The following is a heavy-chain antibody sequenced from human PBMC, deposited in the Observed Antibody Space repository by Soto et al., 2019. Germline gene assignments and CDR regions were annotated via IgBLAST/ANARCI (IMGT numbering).Heavy chain of an antibody. CDR1: GYTFASYG. CDR2: VSTYSPKT. D-gene: IGHD3-10*01. V-gene: IGHV1-18*01. CDR3: ARERAVLLWFGEKNWFDP. J-gene: IGHJ5*02. Sequence: ASVKVSCKASGYTFASYGISWLRQAPGQGLEWLGWVSTYSPKTVYAQKFQGRVTMTTDTSTTTAYMELTSLTSNDTAVYYCARERAVLLWFGEKNWFDPWGQGTLVTVSS.